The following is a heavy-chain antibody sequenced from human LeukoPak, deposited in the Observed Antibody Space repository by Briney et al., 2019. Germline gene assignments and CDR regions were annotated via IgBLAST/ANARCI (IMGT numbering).Heavy chain of an antibody. J-gene: IGHJ4*02. CDR2: IHHSDGT. Sequence: SETPSLTCAVSGASISSSYWSWIRQPPGKGLEYIGYIHHSDGTNYNPSLKSRVTMALDTSKNQFSLKLSSVTAADTAIYCCTKVLRGYNGYGDWGQGILVTVSS. V-gene: IGHV4-59*01. D-gene: IGHD5-12*01. CDR3: TKVLRGYNGYGD. CDR1: GASISSSY.